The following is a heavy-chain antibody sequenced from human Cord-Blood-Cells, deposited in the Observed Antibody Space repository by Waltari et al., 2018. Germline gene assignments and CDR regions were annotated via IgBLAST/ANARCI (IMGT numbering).Heavy chain of an antibody. J-gene: IGHJ3*02. D-gene: IGHD3-10*01. V-gene: IGHV4-30-4*08. CDR1: GGSISSGDYY. Sequence: QVQLQESGPGLVKPSQTLSLTCTVSGGSISSGDYYWSWIRQPTGKGLEWIGYIHDSGMTSTNPSLWSRVTISVDTAKNQFSRKLSTVTAADTTVYYCARDQLGDGDAFEIWGQGTMVTVSS. CDR3: ARDQLGDGDAFEI. CDR2: IHDSGMT.